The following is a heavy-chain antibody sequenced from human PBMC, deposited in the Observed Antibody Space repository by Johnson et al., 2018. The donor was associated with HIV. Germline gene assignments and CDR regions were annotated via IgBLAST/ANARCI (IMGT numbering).Heavy chain of an antibody. CDR1: GFTVSSNY. J-gene: IGHJ3*02. V-gene: IGHV3-66*01. Sequence: VQLVESGGGLVQPGGSLRLSCAASGFTVSSNYMSWVRQAPGKGLEWVSVIYSDGSSYYADSVKGRFTISRDNSKNTLFLQMNSLRAEDTAVYFCARDPLWDAFDIWGQGTMVTVSS. CDR3: ARDPLWDAFDI. CDR2: IYSDGSS.